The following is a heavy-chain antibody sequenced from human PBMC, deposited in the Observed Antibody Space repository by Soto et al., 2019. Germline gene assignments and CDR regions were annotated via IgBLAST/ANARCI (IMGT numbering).Heavy chain of an antibody. Sequence: EVQLLESGGGLVQPGGSLRLSCVISGFTVSSSAMTWVRQAPGKGLEWVSTLSAGGSTYFAASVKGRFTISRNSSANTLYLQMGSLKAEDTAVCYCAKDRGSGGIVTGTPDSWGPGTLVTVSS. V-gene: IGHV3-23*01. CDR3: AKDRGSGGIVTGTPDS. CDR2: LSAGGST. D-gene: IGHD3-9*01. J-gene: IGHJ4*02. CDR1: GFTVSSSA.